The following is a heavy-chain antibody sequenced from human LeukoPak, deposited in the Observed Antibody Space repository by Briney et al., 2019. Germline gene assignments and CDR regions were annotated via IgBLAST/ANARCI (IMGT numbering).Heavy chain of an antibody. Sequence: GXTFSSYEMNWVRQAPGKGLEWXXXXXXXCRTIYYEDSVKGGFTISRDNAKNSLYLQMNSLRAEDTAVYYCARGGQGYDFWSGPSNAFDIWGQGTMVTVSS. V-gene: IGHV3-48*03. J-gene: IGHJ3*02. CDR1: GXTFSSYE. D-gene: IGHD3-3*01. CDR3: ARGGQGYDFWSGPSNAFDI. CDR2: XXXXCRTI.